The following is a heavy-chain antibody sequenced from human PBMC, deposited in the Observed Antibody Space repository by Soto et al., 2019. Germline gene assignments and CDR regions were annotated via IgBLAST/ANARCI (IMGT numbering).Heavy chain of an antibody. D-gene: IGHD5-12*01. V-gene: IGHV4-31*03. Sequence: SETLSLTCTVSGGCIGSGGCYWIWIPQHPGKGLEWIVYITYSGITNYNPSLKSRVTISVDTSKNQFSLKLSSVTAAHTAVYYCARGGGGYDYGGYDYCGQGTLVTVSS. CDR2: ITYSGIT. CDR3: ARGGGGYDYGGYDY. J-gene: IGHJ4*02. CDR1: GGCIGSGGCY.